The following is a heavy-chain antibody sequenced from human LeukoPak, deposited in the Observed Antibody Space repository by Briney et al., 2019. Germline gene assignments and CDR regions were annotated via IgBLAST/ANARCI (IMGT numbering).Heavy chain of an antibody. V-gene: IGHV3-74*01. D-gene: IGHD3-10*01. J-gene: IGHJ6*02. CDR2: INSDGSST. Sequence: GGSLRLSCAASGFTFSSYWMHWVRQAPGKGLVWVSRINSDGSSTSYADSVKGRFTISRDNAKNTLYLQMNSLRAEDTAVYYCVREGSGSYHYYYYGMDVWGQGTTVTVSS. CDR1: GFTFSSYW. CDR3: VREGSGSYHYYYYGMDV.